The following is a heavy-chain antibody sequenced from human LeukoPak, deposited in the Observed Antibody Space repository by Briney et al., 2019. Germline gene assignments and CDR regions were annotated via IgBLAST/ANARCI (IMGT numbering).Heavy chain of an antibody. CDR3: ATYRQVLLPFES. CDR1: GFTFSTFA. V-gene: IGHV3-23*01. D-gene: IGHD2/OR15-2a*01. J-gene: IGHJ4*02. CDR2: IFPSGGEI. Sequence: GGSLRLSCEASGFTFSTFAMIWVRQPPGKGLEWVSSIFPSGGEIHYADSVRGRFTISRDNSKSTLSLQMNSLRAEDTSIYYCATYRQVLLPFESWGQGTLVTVSS.